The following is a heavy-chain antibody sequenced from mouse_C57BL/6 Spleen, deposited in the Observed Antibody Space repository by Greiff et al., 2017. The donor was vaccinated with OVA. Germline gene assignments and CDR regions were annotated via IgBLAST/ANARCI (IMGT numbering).Heavy chain of an antibody. D-gene: IGHD2-1*01. CDR2: IYPRSGNT. Sequence: VQLQQSGAELARPGASVKLSCKASGYTFTSYGISWVKQRTGQGLEWIGEIYPRSGNTYYNEKFKGKATLTADKSSSTAYMELRSLTSEDSAVYFCARSGDYGNYLAWFAYWGQGTLVTVSA. CDR1: GYTFTSYG. CDR3: ARSGDYGNYLAWFAY. V-gene: IGHV1-81*01. J-gene: IGHJ3*01.